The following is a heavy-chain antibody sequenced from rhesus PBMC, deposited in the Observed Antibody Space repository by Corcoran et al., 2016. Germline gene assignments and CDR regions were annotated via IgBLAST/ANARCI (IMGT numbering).Heavy chain of an antibody. J-gene: IGHJ4*01. Sequence: QVQLQESGPGLLKPSETLSLTCAVSGGSISGGYGWGWIRQPPGKGLEWISSNYNNSGNTYYKPSLKSRVNISTDTSKNQFSLKLSSVTAADTAVYYCARDEAEYCTGSGCYFDYWGQGVLVTVSS. CDR3: ARDEAEYCTGSGCYFDY. V-gene: IGHV4S7*01. CDR2: NYNNSGNT. CDR1: GGSISGGYG. D-gene: IGHD2-21*01.